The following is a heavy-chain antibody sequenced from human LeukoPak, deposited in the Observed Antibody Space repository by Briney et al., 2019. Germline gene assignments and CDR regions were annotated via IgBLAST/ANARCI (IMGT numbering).Heavy chain of an antibody. CDR2: ISYDGINK. J-gene: IGHJ3*02. Sequence: PGGSLRLSCAASGFTFSSYGMHWVRQAPGKGVGWVAVISYDGINKYYADSVKGRFTISRDNSKNTLYLQMNSLRAEDTAVYYCAKDFSSSWHDAFDIWGQGTMVTVSS. CDR1: GFTFSSYG. D-gene: IGHD6-13*01. V-gene: IGHV3-30*18. CDR3: AKDFSSSWHDAFDI.